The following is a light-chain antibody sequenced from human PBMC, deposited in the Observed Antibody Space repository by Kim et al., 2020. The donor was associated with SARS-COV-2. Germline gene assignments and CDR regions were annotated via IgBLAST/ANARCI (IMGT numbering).Light chain of an antibody. CDR2: KDS. V-gene: IGLV3-25*03. CDR3: QSADSSGTVV. Sequence: VSPGQTARITCSGDALPKQYAYWYQQKPGQARVLVIYKDSERPSGIPERFSGSSSGTTVTLTISGVQAEDEADYFCQSADSSGTVVFGGGTQLTVL. CDR1: ALPKQY. J-gene: IGLJ2*01.